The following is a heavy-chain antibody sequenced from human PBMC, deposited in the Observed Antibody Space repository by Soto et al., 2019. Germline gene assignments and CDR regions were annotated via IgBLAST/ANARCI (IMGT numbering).Heavy chain of an antibody. CDR2: SSAYNGDT. CDR1: NYTFTSYD. V-gene: IGHV1-18*01. D-gene: IGHD3-10*01. CDR3: ASSFGRSGSSALYFYGMDV. Sequence: QVQLVQSGAEVKKPGASVKVSCKASNYTFTSYDISWVRQAPGQGLEWMGWSSAYNGDTNYAQRLQGGITMTTDRSTSTAYMELRSLRSDDTAVYYIASSFGRSGSSALYFYGMDVWGQGTTVTVSS. J-gene: IGHJ6*02.